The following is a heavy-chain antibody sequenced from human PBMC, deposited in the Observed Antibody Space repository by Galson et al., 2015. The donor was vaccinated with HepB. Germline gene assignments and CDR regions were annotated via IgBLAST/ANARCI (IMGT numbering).Heavy chain of an antibody. V-gene: IGHV1-69*13. Sequence: SVKVSCKASGGTFSRYAISWVRQAPGQGLEWMGGIIPIFGTANYAQKFQGRVTITADESTSTAYMELSSLRSEDTAVYYCARAARTMIVPGDFDYWGQGTLVTVSS. CDR1: GGTFSRYA. CDR2: IIPIFGTA. CDR3: ARAARTMIVPGDFDY. J-gene: IGHJ4*02. D-gene: IGHD3-22*01.